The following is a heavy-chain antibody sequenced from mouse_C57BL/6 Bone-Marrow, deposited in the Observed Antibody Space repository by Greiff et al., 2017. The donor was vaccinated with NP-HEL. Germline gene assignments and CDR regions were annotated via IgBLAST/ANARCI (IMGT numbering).Heavy chain of an antibody. CDR2: IDPANGNT. J-gene: IGHJ1*03. Sequence: VQLKQSVAELVRPGASVKLSCTASGFNIKNTYMHWVKQRPELGLEWIGRIDPANGNTKYAPKFQGKATITADTSSNTAYLQLSSLTSEDTAIYYCAYYYGSRYWYFDVWGTGTTVTVSS. D-gene: IGHD1-1*01. CDR3: AYYYGSRYWYFDV. V-gene: IGHV14-3*01. CDR1: GFNIKNTY.